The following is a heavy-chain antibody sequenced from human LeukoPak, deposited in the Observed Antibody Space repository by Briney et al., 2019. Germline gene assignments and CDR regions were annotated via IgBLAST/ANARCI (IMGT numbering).Heavy chain of an antibody. CDR2: INPNSGGT. CDR3: ARCSTPHWIFDAFDI. CDR1: GYTFTGHY. J-gene: IGHJ3*02. D-gene: IGHD1-1*01. V-gene: IGHV1-2*02. Sequence: GASVKVSCMASGYTFTGHYIHWVRQAPGQGPEWMGWINPNSGGTNYAQKFQGRVTMTRDTSISTAYMELSGLRSDDTAVYYCARCSTPHWIFDAFDIWGQGTIVTVSS.